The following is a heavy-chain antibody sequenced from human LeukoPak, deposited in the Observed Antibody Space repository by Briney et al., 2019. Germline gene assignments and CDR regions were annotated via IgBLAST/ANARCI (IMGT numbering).Heavy chain of an antibody. Sequence: AGGSLRLSCAASGFTFSSYSMNWVRQAPGKGLEWVSYISSSSTIYYADSVKGRFTISRDNAKNSLYLQMNSLRAEDTAVYYCARGAYYYEDWGQGTLVTVSS. J-gene: IGHJ4*02. CDR3: ARGAYYYED. CDR2: ISSSSTI. CDR1: GFTFSSYS. V-gene: IGHV3-48*01.